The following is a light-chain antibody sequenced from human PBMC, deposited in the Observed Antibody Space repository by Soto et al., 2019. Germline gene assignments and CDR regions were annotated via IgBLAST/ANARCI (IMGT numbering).Light chain of an antibody. J-gene: IGLJ2*01. Sequence: QAVVTQPPSVSGAPGQRVTISCTGSSSNLGADYDVHWYQQFPGTAPKVLIYANINRPSGVPDRFSASKSGTSASLAITGLQAEDEADYYCQSYDISLSAVVFGGGTKVTVL. CDR1: SSNLGADYD. V-gene: IGLV1-40*01. CDR3: QSYDISLSAVV. CDR2: ANI.